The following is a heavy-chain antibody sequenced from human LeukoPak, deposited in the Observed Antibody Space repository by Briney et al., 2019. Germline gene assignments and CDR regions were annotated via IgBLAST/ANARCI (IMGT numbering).Heavy chain of an antibody. CDR3: ARDLGIAAAVDY. CDR1: GFTFSSYA. J-gene: IGHJ4*02. Sequence: GGSLRLSCAASGFTFSSYAMHWVRQAPGKGLEWVAVILYDGSNKYYADSVKGRFTISRDNSKNTLYLQMNSLRAEDTAVYYCARDLGIAAAVDYWGQGTLVTVSS. V-gene: IGHV3-30-3*01. D-gene: IGHD6-13*01. CDR2: ILYDGSNK.